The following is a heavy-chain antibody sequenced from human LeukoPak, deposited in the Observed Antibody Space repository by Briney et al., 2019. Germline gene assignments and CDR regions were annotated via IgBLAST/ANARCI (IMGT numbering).Heavy chain of an antibody. V-gene: IGHV4-39*01. Sequence: SETLSLTCTVSGGSISSSSYYWGWIRQPPGKGLEWIGSMYYSGGTYYNPSLRSRVTISVDTSKNQFSLKLSSVTAADTAVYYCARPSVTGYFYYYYMDVWGKGTTVTVSS. D-gene: IGHD1-20*01. CDR1: GGSISSSSYY. CDR2: MYYSGGT. CDR3: ARPSVTGYFYYYYMDV. J-gene: IGHJ6*03.